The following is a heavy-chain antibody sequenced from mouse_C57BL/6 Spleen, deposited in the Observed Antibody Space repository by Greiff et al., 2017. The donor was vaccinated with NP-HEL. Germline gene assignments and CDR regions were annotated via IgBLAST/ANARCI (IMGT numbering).Heavy chain of an antibody. Sequence: VKLVESGAELVRPGTSVKMSCKASGYTFTNYWIGWAKQRPGHGLEWIGDIYPGGGYTNYNEKFKGKATLTADKSSSTAYMQFSSLTSEDSAIYYCARSDYYGSSYFDYWGQGTTLTVSS. CDR1: GYTFTNYW. CDR3: ARSDYYGSSYFDY. J-gene: IGHJ2*01. D-gene: IGHD1-1*01. CDR2: IYPGGGYT. V-gene: IGHV1-63*01.